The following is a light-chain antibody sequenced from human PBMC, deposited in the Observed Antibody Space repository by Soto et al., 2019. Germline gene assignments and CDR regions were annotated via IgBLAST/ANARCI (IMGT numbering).Light chain of an antibody. Sequence: AIQMTQSPSSLSASVGDRVTITCRASQGIRNDLGWYQQRPGKAPKLLIFATSSLQSGVPSRFSGSGSGTDFTLTISSLQPEDCATYYCFQDYNYPRTFGQGTKVEI. J-gene: IGKJ1*01. CDR2: ATS. V-gene: IGKV1-6*01. CDR3: FQDYNYPRT. CDR1: QGIRND.